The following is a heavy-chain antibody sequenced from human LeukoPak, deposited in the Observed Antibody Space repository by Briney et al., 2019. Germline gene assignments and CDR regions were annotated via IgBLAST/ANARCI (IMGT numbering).Heavy chain of an antibody. D-gene: IGHD1-14*01. J-gene: IGHJ4*02. CDR1: GFTFDNND. CDR2: IGSAGYT. V-gene: IGHV3-13*01. Sequence: GGSLRLSCEVSGFTFDNNDMHWVRQTTGKGLEWVSAIGSAGYTYYADSVRGRFTIARDNAKQSLYLQMNSLRVEDTAVYHCVRQPDSARYGFDYWGRGTQVTVSS. CDR3: VRQPDSARYGFDY.